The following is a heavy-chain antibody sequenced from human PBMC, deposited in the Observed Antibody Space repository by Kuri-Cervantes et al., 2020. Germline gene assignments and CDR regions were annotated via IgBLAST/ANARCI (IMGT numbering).Heavy chain of an antibody. CDR2: IYYSGST. J-gene: IGHJ4*02. CDR1: GGSISSYY. Sequence: GSLRLSCTVSGGSISSYYWSWIRQPPGKGLEWIGYIYYSGSTNYNPSLKSRVTISVDTSKNQFSLKLSSVTAADTAVYYCARGACDDYWGQGTLVTVSS. CDR3: ARGACDDY. V-gene: IGHV4-59*12.